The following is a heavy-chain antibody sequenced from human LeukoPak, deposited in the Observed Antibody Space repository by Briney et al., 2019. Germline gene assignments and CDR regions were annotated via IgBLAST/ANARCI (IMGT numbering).Heavy chain of an antibody. CDR2: IIPIFGTA. CDR3: ARGMYSDDYYMDV. CDR1: GGTFSSYA. V-gene: IGHV1-69*05. Sequence: ASVKVSCKASGGTFSSYAISWVRQAPGQGLECMGGIIPIFGTANYAQKFQGRVTMTRDMSTSTVYMELSSLRSEDTAVYYCARGMYSDDYYMDVWGKGTTVTVSS. J-gene: IGHJ6*03. D-gene: IGHD6-13*01.